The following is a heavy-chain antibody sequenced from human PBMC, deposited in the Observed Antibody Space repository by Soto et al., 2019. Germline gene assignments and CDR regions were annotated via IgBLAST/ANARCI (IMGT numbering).Heavy chain of an antibody. CDR2: IWYDGSNK. CDR1: GFTFSSYG. V-gene: IGHV3-33*01. D-gene: IGHD6-13*01. J-gene: IGHJ4*02. CDR3: ARDEDASRNFDY. Sequence: QVQLVESGGGVVQPGRSLRLSCAASGFTFSSYGMHWVRQAPGKGLEWVAVIWYDGSNKYYADSVKGRFTISRDNSKNTLYLQMNSLRAEDTAVYYCARDEDASRNFDYWGQGTLVTVSS.